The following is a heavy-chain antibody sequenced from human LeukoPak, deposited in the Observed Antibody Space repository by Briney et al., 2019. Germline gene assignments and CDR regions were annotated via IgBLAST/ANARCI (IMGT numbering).Heavy chain of an antibody. D-gene: IGHD6-13*01. CDR2: IYSSGNT. J-gene: IGHJ4*02. CDR3: ASDYSSSWSPAG. CDR1: GDSISNHY. Sequence: SETLSLTCTVSGDSISNHYWNWIRQPAGKGLEWIGRIYSSGNTNYKSSLKSRVTISVDMSKNQFSLKLSSVTAADTAVYYCASDYSSSWSPAGWGQGTLVTVSS. V-gene: IGHV4-4*07.